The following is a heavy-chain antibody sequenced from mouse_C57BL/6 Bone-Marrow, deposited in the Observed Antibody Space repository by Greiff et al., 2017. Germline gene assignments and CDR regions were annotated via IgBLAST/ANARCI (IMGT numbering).Heavy chain of an antibody. D-gene: IGHD2-1*01. CDR1: GFTFSDYG. Sequence: EVKLQESGGGLVKPGGSLKLSCAASGFTFSDYGMHWVRQAPEQGLEWVAYISSGSSTIYYADTVKGRFTISRDNAKNTLFLQMTSLRSEDTAMYYCARSGNYYYYAMDYWGQGTTVTVSS. V-gene: IGHV5-17*01. CDR2: ISSGSSTI. CDR3: ARSGNYYYYAMDY. J-gene: IGHJ4*01.